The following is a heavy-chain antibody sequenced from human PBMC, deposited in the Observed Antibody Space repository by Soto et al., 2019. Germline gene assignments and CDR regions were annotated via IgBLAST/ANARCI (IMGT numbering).Heavy chain of an antibody. J-gene: IGHJ6*02. D-gene: IGHD3-22*01. V-gene: IGHV4-4*07. Sequence: SETLSLTCTVSGGSISSYYWSWIRQPAGKVLVWIGHIYTSRSTNYNRSLKSRVTTSVDTSKNQLDMKLSSVTVADTAVYYCATDTPYYYGSGGYGYYGMGVWGQGTTVTVSS. CDR2: IYTSRST. CDR1: GGSISSYY. CDR3: ATDTPYYYGSGGYGYYGMGV.